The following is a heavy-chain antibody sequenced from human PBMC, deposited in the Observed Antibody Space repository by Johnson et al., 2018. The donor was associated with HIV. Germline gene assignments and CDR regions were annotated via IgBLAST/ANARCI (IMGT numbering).Heavy chain of an antibody. D-gene: IGHD1-1*01. CDR2: ISGGST. V-gene: IGHV3-9*01. CDR3: ARVRPKGSFDI. J-gene: IGHJ3*02. Sequence: VQLVESGGGLVQPGRSLRLSCAASGFTFDDYAMHWVRQAPGKGLEWVSSISGGSTYYADSVKGRLPISRDNSKNTLYLQMSSLRAEDTAMYYFARVRPKGSFDIWGQGKMVTVSS. CDR1: GFTFDDYA.